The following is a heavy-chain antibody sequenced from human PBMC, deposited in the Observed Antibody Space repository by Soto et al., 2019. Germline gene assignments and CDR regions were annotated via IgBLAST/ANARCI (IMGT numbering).Heavy chain of an antibody. J-gene: IGHJ4*02. CDR1: GGSFSGSTYY. Sequence: ETLSLTCTVSGGSFSGSTYYWGWIRQPPGKGLEWIGTIYYSGSTYYNPSLKSRVPIFVDTSKNQFSLKLTSVTAADTAVYYCARPNPNSNSYLWDYWGRGTLVTVSS. CDR3: ARPNPNSNSYLWDY. D-gene: IGHD5-18*01. V-gene: IGHV4-39*01. CDR2: IYYSGST.